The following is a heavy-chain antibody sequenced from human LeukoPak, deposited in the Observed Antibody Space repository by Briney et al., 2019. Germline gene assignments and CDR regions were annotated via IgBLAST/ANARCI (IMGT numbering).Heavy chain of an antibody. CDR2: IYTSGST. V-gene: IGHV4-61*02. Sequence: SQTLSLTCTVSGGSISSGSYYWSWIRQPAGKGLEWIGRIYTSGSTNYNPSLKSRVTISVDTSKNQFSLKLSSVTAPDTAVYYCARLGDGYYGSANADYWGQGTLVTVSS. D-gene: IGHD3-10*01. CDR1: GGSISSGSYY. J-gene: IGHJ4*01. CDR3: ARLGDGYYGSANADY.